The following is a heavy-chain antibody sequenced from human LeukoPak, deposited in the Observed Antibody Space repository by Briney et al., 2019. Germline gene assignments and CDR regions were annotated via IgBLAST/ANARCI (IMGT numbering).Heavy chain of an antibody. J-gene: IGHJ4*02. D-gene: IGHD6-19*01. V-gene: IGHV3-21*01. Sequence: GGSLRLSCAASGFILSNYAMSWVRQAPGKGLEWVSSISSSSSYIYYADSVKGRFTISRDNAKNSLYLQMNSLRAEDTAVYYCARDPSGWYYFDYWGQGTLVTVSS. CDR2: ISSSSSYI. CDR1: GFILSNYA. CDR3: ARDPSGWYYFDY.